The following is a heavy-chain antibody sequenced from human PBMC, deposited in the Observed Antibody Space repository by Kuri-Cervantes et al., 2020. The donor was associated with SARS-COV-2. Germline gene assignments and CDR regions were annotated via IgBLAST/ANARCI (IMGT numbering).Heavy chain of an antibody. Sequence: SETLSLTCAVYGGSFSGYYWSWIRQPPGKGLEWIGEINHSGSTNYNPSLKSRVTISVDTSKNQFSLKLSSVTAADTAVYYCAREMYSSSWSSDYWGQGTLVTVSS. V-gene: IGHV4-34*01. D-gene: IGHD6-13*01. CDR2: INHSGST. CDR1: GGSFSGYY. CDR3: AREMYSSSWSSDY. J-gene: IGHJ4*02.